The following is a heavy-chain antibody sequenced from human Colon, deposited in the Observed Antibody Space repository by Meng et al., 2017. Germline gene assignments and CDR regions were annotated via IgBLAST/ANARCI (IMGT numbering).Heavy chain of an antibody. D-gene: IGHD1-26*01. CDR1: VGSVSSAGYH. CDR2: AST. J-gene: IGHJ4*02. V-gene: IGHV4-61*08. CDR3: VRDHMGSLDY. Sequence: QVQLQETGPGLVRPPRTLAPTCSVSVGSVSSAGYHWSWIRQPPGKGLEWIGYASTNYNPSLKSRVTISVDTYKNQFSLRLTSVTAADTAVYYCVRDHMGSLDYWGQGILVTVSS.